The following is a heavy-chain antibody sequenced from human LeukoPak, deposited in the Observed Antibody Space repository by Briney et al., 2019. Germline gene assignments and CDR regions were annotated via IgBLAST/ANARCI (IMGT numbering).Heavy chain of an antibody. D-gene: IGHD4-23*01. CDR1: GDAISNGLYY. CDR3: ASTFYGGNLY. V-gene: IGHV4-61*02. CDR2: IYTSGST. J-gene: IGHJ4*02. Sequence: SETLSLTCTVSGDAISNGLYYWSWIRQPAGNGLEWIGRIYTSGSTKYNPSLRSRVTISVDTSKNQFSLKLTSVTAADTAVYYCASTFYGGNLYWGQGTLVTASS.